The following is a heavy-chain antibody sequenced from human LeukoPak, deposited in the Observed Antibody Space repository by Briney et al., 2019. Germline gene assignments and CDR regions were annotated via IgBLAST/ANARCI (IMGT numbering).Heavy chain of an antibody. D-gene: IGHD1-26*01. Sequence: PSETLSLTCTLPGGSLSSSSYYWGWTRQPPGKGLEWIGSIYYSGITYYTPSLKSRVTIHVETSKNQYSVHLSSVTPADRAVYYCARRKERGQPGDYWGQGTLVTVSS. CDR1: GGSLSSSSYY. CDR2: IYYSGIT. CDR3: ARRKERGQPGDY. J-gene: IGHJ4*02. V-gene: IGHV4-39*01.